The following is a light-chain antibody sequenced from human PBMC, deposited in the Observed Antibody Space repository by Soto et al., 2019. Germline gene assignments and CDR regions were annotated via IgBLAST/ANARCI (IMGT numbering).Light chain of an antibody. CDR1: QSVSSTY. Sequence: EIVLTQSPGTLSLSPGQRVTLSGRASQSVSSTYLAWYQQKPGQAPRLLIYGASSRATGIPDRFSGSGSGTDFTLTISRLEPEDFAVYYCQQYDNSLYTFGQGTKREIK. CDR2: GAS. V-gene: IGKV3-20*01. J-gene: IGKJ2*01. CDR3: QQYDNSLYT.